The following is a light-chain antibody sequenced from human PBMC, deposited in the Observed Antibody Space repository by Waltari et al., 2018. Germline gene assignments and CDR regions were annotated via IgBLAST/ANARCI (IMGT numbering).Light chain of an antibody. J-gene: IGLJ7*01. CDR3: GTWDSSLSGAV. Sequence: QSVLTQPPSVSAAPGQRVTISCSGGHSNIGNNYVSWYRQFPGTAPKLLIYEDSERPSWVPARFSGSKSGTSATVDITGLQAGGEADYYCGTWDSSLSGAVFGGGTHLTVL. CDR1: HSNIGNNY. CDR2: EDS. V-gene: IGLV1-51*02.